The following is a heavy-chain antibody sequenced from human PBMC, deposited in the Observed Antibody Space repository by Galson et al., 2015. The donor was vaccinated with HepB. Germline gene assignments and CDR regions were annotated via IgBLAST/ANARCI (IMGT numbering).Heavy chain of an antibody. D-gene: IGHD2-8*01. CDR3: AKDTNGYGLDV. CDR2: TIYSGAYK. CDR1: GFTFSNYA. J-gene: IGHJ6*02. V-gene: IGHV3-30*18. Sequence: LRLSCAASGFTFSNYAMHWVRQAPGKGLEWVASTIYSGAYKYYADSVRGRFTISRDNSKSTLFLQMNSLRVEDTALYYCAKDTNGYGLDVWGQGTTVTVSS.